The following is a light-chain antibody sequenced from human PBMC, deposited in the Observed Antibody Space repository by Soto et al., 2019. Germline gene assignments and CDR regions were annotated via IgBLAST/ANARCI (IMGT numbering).Light chain of an antibody. J-gene: IGKJ1*01. CDR1: QSISSY. CDR2: AAS. CDR3: DQRINNPWT. V-gene: IGKV1-39*01. Sequence: RVTITCRASQSISSYLNWYQQKPGKAPKLLIYAASSLQSGVPSRFSGSGSGSDINMTIYNLQPQACPTCYCDQRINNPWTFGEGTKVDIK.